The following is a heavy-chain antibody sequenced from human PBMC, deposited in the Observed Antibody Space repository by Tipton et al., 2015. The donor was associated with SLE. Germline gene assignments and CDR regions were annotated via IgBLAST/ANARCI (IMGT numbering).Heavy chain of an antibody. CDR2: ISGSGVDP. CDR1: GFTFSDYY. D-gene: IGHD2-2*01. V-gene: IGHV3-11*06. Sequence: SLRLSCAASGFTFSDYYMSWIRQAPGKGLEWVSAISGSGVDPYYTESLKGRFTISRDNSKKTLYLQMNSLRAEDTAVYYCGRDKVIPAARIYDAFDIWGQGTMVTVSS. J-gene: IGHJ3*02. CDR3: GRDKVIPAARIYDAFDI.